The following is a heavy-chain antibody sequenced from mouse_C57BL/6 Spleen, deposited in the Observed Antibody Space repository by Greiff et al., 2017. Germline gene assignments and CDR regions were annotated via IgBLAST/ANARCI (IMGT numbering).Heavy chain of an antibody. J-gene: IGHJ2*01. CDR2: ISDGGSYT. V-gene: IGHV5-4*01. D-gene: IGHD1-1*01. CDR3: ARDRDSGSRYYIDY. Sequence: EVKVVESGGGLVKPGGSLKLSCAASGFTFSSYAMSWVRQTPEKRLEWVATISDGGSYTYYPDNVKGRFTISRDNAKNNLYLQMSHLTSEDTAMYYCARDRDSGSRYYIDYWCQGTTLTVSS. CDR1: GFTFSSYA.